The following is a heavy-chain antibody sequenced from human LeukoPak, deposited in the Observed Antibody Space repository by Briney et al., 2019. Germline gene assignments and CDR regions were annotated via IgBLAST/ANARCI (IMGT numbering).Heavy chain of an antibody. J-gene: IGHJ5*02. D-gene: IGHD3-10*01. CDR3: ARVGVEVRGVRWNWFDP. CDR2: IYPGDSDT. Sequence: GESLKISCKGSGYDFATYWIGWVRQMPGKGLEWMGIIYPGDSDTRYSPSFQGQVTISADKSISTAYLQWSSLKASDTAMYYCARVGVEVRGVRWNWFDPWGQGTLVTVSS. V-gene: IGHV5-51*01. CDR1: GYDFATYW.